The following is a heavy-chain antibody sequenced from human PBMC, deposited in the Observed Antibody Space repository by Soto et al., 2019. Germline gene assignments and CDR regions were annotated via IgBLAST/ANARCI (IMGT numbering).Heavy chain of an antibody. J-gene: IGHJ6*02. V-gene: IGHV3-21*01. CDR2: ISSSSSYI. Sequence: AGGSLRHSCAASGGTCISYSMSWVRQATGKGLEWVSSISSSSSYIYYADSVKGRFTISRDNAKNSLYLQMNSLRAEDTAVYYCARDPPMVRGVIRYYYYGMDVWGQGTTVTVSS. CDR1: GGTCISYS. D-gene: IGHD3-10*01. CDR3: ARDPPMVRGVIRYYYYGMDV.